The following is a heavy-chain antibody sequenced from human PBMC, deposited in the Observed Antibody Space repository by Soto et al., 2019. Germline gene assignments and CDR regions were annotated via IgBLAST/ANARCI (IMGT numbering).Heavy chain of an antibody. CDR3: TTLWGVVVNI. CDR1: GFTFINAW. CDR2: IKSKTDGGTT. D-gene: IGHD3-22*01. J-gene: IGHJ3*02. Sequence: LRLSFAASGFTFINAWMSWVRQAPGKGLEWVGRIKSKTDGGTTDYAAPVKGRFTISRDDSKNTLYLQMNSLKTEDTAVYYCTTLWGVVVNIWGQGTMVTVSS. V-gene: IGHV3-15*01.